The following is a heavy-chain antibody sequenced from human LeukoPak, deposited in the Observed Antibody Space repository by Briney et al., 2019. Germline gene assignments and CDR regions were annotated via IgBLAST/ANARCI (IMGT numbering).Heavy chain of an antibody. Sequence: ASVKVSCKASGYTFTSYGISWVRQAPGQGLEWMGWISAYNGNTHYAQKLQGRVTMTTDTSTSTAYMELRSLRSDDTAVYYCASGGGRDGYNYDYYGMDVWGQGTTVTVSS. D-gene: IGHD5-24*01. V-gene: IGHV1-18*01. CDR3: ASGGGRDGYNYDYYGMDV. CDR1: GYTFTSYG. CDR2: ISAYNGNT. J-gene: IGHJ6*02.